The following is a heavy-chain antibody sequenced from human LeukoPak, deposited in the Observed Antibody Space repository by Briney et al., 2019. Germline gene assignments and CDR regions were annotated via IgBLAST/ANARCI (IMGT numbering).Heavy chain of an antibody. D-gene: IGHD3-22*01. CDR2: IYPGDSDT. J-gene: IGHJ3*02. V-gene: IGHV5-51*01. Sequence: GESLKISFKGSGYSFTSYWIGWVRQIPGKGLGWMGIIYPGDSDTRYSPSFQGQVTISADKSISTAYLQWSSLKASDTAMYYCARRFKYYYDSGGDDAFDIWGQGTMVTFSS. CDR3: ARRFKYYYDSGGDDAFDI. CDR1: GYSFTSYW.